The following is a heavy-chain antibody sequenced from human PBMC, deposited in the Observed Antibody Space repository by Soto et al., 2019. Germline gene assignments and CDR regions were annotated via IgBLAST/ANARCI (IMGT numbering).Heavy chain of an antibody. CDR1: GGTFSSYA. J-gene: IGHJ5*02. V-gene: IGHV1-69*13. CDR3: ARVGPGYSSGWSGWFDP. Sequence: SVKVSCKASGGTFSSYAISWVRQAPGQGLEWMGGIIPIFGTANYAQKFQGRVTITADESTSTAYMELSSLRSEDTAVYYCARVGPGYSSGWSGWFDPWGQGTRVTVSS. CDR2: IIPIFGTA. D-gene: IGHD6-19*01.